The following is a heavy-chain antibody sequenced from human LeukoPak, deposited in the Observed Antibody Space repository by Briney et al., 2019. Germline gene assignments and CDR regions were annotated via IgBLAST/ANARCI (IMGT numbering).Heavy chain of an antibody. Sequence: ASVKVSCKASGYTFTSYDINWVRRATGQGLEWMGWMNPNSGNTGYAQKFQGRVTITRNTSISTAYMELSSLRSEDTAVYYYVRAGVDYYYYYMDVWGKGTTVTVSS. V-gene: IGHV1-8*03. CDR2: MNPNSGNT. J-gene: IGHJ6*03. CDR3: VRAGVDYYYYYMDV. D-gene: IGHD2-8*01. CDR1: GYTFTSYD.